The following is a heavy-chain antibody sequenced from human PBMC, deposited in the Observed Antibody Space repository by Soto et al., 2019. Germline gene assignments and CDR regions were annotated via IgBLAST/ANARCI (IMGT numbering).Heavy chain of an antibody. Sequence: EVQLVESGGGLVQPGGSLRLSCVGSGFRISNYFRSWVRQAPGKGLEWVANIKEDGSEKYYVESVKGRFTISRDNAKNSLYLQVDSLRDEDSAVYYCARPRFRCMDVWGQGTTVTVSS. CDR2: IKEDGSEK. J-gene: IGHJ6*02. CDR1: GFRISNYF. D-gene: IGHD3-10*01. V-gene: IGHV3-7*03. CDR3: ARPRFRCMDV.